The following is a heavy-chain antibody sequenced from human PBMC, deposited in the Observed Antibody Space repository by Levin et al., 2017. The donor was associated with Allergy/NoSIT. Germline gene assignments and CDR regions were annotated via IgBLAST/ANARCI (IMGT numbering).Heavy chain of an antibody. J-gene: IGHJ1*01. V-gene: IGHV2-5*01. CDR2: IYWNDDR. CDR3: EQEPAAAGHRYLHN. Sequence: SGPTLVKPTQTLTLTCTFSGFSLSTSGVGVTWIRQPPGKALEWLALIYWNDDRHYSPSLKSRLTVIKDTSKNQVVLIMTNMDPMDTATYYCEQEPAAAGHRYLHNWGQGTLVTVSS. D-gene: IGHD2-2*01. CDR1: GFSLSTSGVG.